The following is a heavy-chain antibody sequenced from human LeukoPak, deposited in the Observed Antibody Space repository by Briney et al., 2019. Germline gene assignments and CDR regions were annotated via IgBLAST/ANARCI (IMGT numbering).Heavy chain of an antibody. D-gene: IGHD1-26*01. CDR3: ARENSGSYREFDY. V-gene: IGHV4-4*09. CDR2: IYTSGST. J-gene: IGHJ4*02. Sequence: SETLSLTCSVSGGSISGYYWSWIRQPPGKGLEWIGYIYTSGSTNYNPSLKSRVTISVDTSKNQFSLKLSSVTAADTAVFYCARENSGSYREFDYWGQGTLVTVSS. CDR1: GGSISGYY.